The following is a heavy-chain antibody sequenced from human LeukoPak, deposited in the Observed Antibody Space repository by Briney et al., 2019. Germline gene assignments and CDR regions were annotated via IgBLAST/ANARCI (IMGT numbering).Heavy chain of an antibody. D-gene: IGHD3-22*01. CDR3: ARNYDSSGYSYYYYYGMDV. CDR1: GYTFTSYG. CDR2: ISAYNGNT. Sequence: ASVKVSLKAAGYTFTSYGISWVREAPGQGLEWMGWISAYNGNTSYAQKLQGRVTMTTDTSTSTAYMELRSLRSDDTAVYYCARNYDSSGYSYYYYYGMDVWGQGTTVTVSS. J-gene: IGHJ6*02. V-gene: IGHV1-18*01.